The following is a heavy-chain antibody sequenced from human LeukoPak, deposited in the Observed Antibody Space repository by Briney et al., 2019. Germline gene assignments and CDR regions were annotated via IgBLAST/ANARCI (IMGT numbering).Heavy chain of an antibody. CDR3: ARATMVREVDY. V-gene: IGHV4-59*01. Sequence: PSETLSLTCTVSGGSISSYYWSWIRQPPGKGLEWIGYIYYSGSTNYNPSLKSRVTISVDTSKNQFSLKVSSVTAADTAVYYCARATMVREVDYWGQGTLVTVSS. J-gene: IGHJ4*02. CDR1: GGSISSYY. D-gene: IGHD3-10*01. CDR2: IYYSGST.